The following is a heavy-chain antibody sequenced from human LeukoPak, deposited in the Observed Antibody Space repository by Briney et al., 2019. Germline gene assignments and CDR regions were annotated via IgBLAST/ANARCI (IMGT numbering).Heavy chain of an antibody. CDR1: GGSISSYY. V-gene: IGHV4-59*01. J-gene: IGHJ6*02. CDR3: ARTGKNWKTGYGMDV. Sequence: TSETLSLTCTVSGGSISSYYWSWIRQPPRKGLEWIGFIYYSGNTNYNPSLKSRVTISVDTSKNQFSLRLSSVTAADTAVYYCARTGKNWKTGYGMDVWGQGTTVTVSS. CDR2: IYYSGNT. D-gene: IGHD1-1*01.